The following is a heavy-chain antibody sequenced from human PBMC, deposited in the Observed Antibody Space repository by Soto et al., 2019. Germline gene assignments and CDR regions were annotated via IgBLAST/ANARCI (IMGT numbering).Heavy chain of an antibody. CDR2: ISGSGGST. V-gene: IGHV3-23*01. D-gene: IGHD2-15*01. J-gene: IGHJ3*02. Sequence: EVQLLESGGGLVQPGGSLRLSCAASGFTFSSYAMSWVRQAPGKGLEWVSAISGSGGSTYYADSVKGRFTNSRDNSKKTLYLQMNSLRAEDTAVYYCAKALYCNGGSCYSWAFDIWGQGTMVTVSS. CDR1: GFTFSSYA. CDR3: AKALYCNGGSCYSWAFDI.